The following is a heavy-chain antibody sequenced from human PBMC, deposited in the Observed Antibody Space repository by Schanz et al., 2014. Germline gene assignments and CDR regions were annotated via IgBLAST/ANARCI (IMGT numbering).Heavy chain of an antibody. Sequence: EVQVVESGGGLVQPGGSLRLSCTASGFNSDDYAMHWVRQAPGKGLEWVSYISGSSRTIYYADSMKGRFTVSRDNAENALYLQMNSLRAEDTAVYYCARDLPRTFLFDYWGQGTLVTVSS. V-gene: IGHV3-48*01. CDR3: ARDLPRTFLFDY. J-gene: IGHJ4*02. CDR2: ISGSSRTI. CDR1: GFNSDDYA.